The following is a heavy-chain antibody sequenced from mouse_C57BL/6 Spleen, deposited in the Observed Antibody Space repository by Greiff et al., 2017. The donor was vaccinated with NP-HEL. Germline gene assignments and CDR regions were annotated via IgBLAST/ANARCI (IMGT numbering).Heavy chain of an antibody. Sequence: QVQLKQSGAELVRPGTSVKVSCKASGYAFTNYLIEWVKQRPGQGLEWIGVINPGSGGTNYNEKFKGKATLTADKSSSTAYMQLSSLTSEDSAVYFCARDSGYYFDYWGKGTTLTVSS. D-gene: IGHD3-2*02. J-gene: IGHJ2*01. CDR3: ARDSGYYFDY. CDR1: GYAFTNYL. V-gene: IGHV1-54*01. CDR2: INPGSGGT.